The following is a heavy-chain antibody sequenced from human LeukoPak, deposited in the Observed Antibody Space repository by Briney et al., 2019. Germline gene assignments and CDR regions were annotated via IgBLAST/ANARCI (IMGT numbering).Heavy chain of an antibody. CDR3: ARDPMVTPIGYFDY. Sequence: GASVKVSCKASGYTFTNYGISWVRQAPGQGLEWMGWISAYNGNTNYAQKFQGRITMTTDTSTSTAYMELRSLRSDDTAVYYCARDPMVTPIGYFDYWGQGTLVTVSS. CDR1: GYTFTNYG. J-gene: IGHJ4*02. CDR2: ISAYNGNT. V-gene: IGHV1-18*01. D-gene: IGHD2-21*02.